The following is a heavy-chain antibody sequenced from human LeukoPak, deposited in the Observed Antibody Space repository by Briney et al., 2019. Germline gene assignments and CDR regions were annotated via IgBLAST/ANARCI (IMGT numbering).Heavy chain of an antibody. J-gene: IGHJ4*02. CDR2: ISPADSDT. CDR1: GYSFTNYW. CDR3: ARQEYSYASDFDY. D-gene: IGHD3-16*01. V-gene: IGHV5-51*01. Sequence: AESLKISCKGSGYSFTNYWIGWVRQMPAKGLEWMGIISPADSDTRYSPSFQGQVTISADKSISTAYLQWSSLKASDTAMYYCARQEYSYASDFDYWGQGTLVTVSS.